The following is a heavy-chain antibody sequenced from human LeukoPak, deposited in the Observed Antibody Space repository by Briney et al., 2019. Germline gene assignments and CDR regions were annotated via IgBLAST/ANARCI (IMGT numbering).Heavy chain of an antibody. Sequence: PSETLSLTCTVSGGSISSSSYYWGWIRQPPGKGLEWLGSIYYSGSAYYNPSLTGRVTISIDTSKKQFSLKLSSVTAADTAVYYCARVHGSDYMIYNWFDPWGQGTLVTVSS. V-gene: IGHV4-39*07. J-gene: IGHJ5*02. CDR2: IYYSGSA. CDR1: GGSISSSSYY. D-gene: IGHD4-11*01. CDR3: ARVHGSDYMIYNWFDP.